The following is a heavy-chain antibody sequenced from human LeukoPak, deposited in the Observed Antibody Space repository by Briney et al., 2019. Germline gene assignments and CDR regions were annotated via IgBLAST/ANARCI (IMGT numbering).Heavy chain of an antibody. Sequence: SVKVSCKASGGTFSSYAISWVRQAPGQGLEWMGRIIPILGIANYAQKFQGRVTITADKSTSTAYMELSSPRSEDTAVYYCARDVSPDCSSTSCYAGLGSGYWGQGTLVTVSS. CDR3: ARDVSPDCSSTSCYAGLGSGY. V-gene: IGHV1-69*04. CDR1: GGTFSSYA. D-gene: IGHD2-2*01. J-gene: IGHJ4*02. CDR2: IIPILGIA.